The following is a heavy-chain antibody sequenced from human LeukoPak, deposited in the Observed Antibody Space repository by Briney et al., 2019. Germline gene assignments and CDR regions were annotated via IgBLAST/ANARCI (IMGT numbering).Heavy chain of an antibody. D-gene: IGHD5-24*01. J-gene: IGHJ4*02. CDR2: MNPNSGNT. V-gene: IGHV1-8*01. CDR1: GYTFTIYD. CDR3: ARRVRVGTFDY. Sequence: ASVKVSFTASGYTFTIYDINWVRQATGQGLEWMGWMNPNSGNTGYAQKFQGRVTMTRNTSISTAYMELSSLRSEDTAVHYCARRVRVGTFDYWGQGTLVTVSS.